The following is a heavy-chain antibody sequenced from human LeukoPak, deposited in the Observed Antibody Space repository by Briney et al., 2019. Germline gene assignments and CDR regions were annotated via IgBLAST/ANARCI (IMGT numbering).Heavy chain of an antibody. CDR3: ARTAVTGIDY. D-gene: IGHD6-19*01. CDR2: IYYSGST. V-gene: IGHV4-59*01. Sequence: SETLSLTCTVSGGSISSYYWSWIRQPPGKGLEWIGYIYYSGSTNYNPSLKSRVTISVDTSKNQFSLKLSSVTAADTAVYYCARTAVTGIDYWGQGTLVTVSS. CDR1: GGSISSYY. J-gene: IGHJ4*02.